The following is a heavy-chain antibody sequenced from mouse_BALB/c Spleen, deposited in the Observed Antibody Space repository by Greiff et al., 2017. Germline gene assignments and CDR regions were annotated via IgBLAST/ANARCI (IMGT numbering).Heavy chain of an antibody. D-gene: IGHD2-1*01. CDR2: ISSGSSTI. Sequence: EVKLVESGGGLVQPGGSRKLSCAASGFTFSSFGMHWVRQAPEKGLEWVAYISSGSSTIYYADTVKGRFTISRDNPKNTLFLQMTSLRSEDTALYYCARLDGNYAWFDYWGQGTLVTVSA. V-gene: IGHV5-17*02. J-gene: IGHJ3*01. CDR3: ARLDGNYAWFDY. CDR1: GFTFSSFG.